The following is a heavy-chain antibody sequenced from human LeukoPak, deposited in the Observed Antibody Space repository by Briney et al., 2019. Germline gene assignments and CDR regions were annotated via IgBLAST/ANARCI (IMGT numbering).Heavy chain of an antibody. CDR3: ARGTPYYDYVWGSYRAYYFDY. D-gene: IGHD3-16*02. CDR2: IYYSGST. CDR1: GGSISSYY. Sequence: SETLSLTCTVSGGSISSYYWSWIRQPPGKGLEWIGYIYYSGSTNYNPSLKSRVTISVDTSKNQFSLKLSSVTAADTAVYYCARGTPYYDYVWGSYRAYYFDYWGQGTLVTVSS. V-gene: IGHV4-59*12. J-gene: IGHJ4*02.